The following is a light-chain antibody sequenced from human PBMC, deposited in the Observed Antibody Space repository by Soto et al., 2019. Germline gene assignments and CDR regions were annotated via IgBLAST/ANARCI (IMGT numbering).Light chain of an antibody. CDR3: QQYNSFWT. Sequence: QMTHSPATRAASVCETVTITCRASQSISSWLAWYQQKPGKAPKLLIYDASSLESGVPSRFSGSGSGTEFTLTISSLQPDDFATYYCQQYNSFWTFGQGNKVDIK. J-gene: IGKJ1*01. V-gene: IGKV1-5*01. CDR2: DAS. CDR1: QSISSW.